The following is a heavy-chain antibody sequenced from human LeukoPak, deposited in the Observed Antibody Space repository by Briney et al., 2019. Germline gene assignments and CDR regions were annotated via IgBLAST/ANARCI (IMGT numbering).Heavy chain of an antibody. CDR2: IRSKAYGGTT. V-gene: IGHV3-49*04. D-gene: IGHD6-19*01. CDR3: TREGPRAVAGTVIDY. J-gene: IGHJ4*02. CDR1: GFTFGDYA. Sequence: PGGSLRLSCTASGFTFGDYAMSCVRQAPGKGLEWVGFIRSKAYGGTTEYAASVKGRFTISRDDSKSIAYLQMSSLKTEDTAVYYCTREGPRAVAGTVIDYWGQGTLVTVSS.